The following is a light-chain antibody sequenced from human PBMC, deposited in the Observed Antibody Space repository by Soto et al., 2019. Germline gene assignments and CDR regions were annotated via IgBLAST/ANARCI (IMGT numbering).Light chain of an antibody. Sequence: SYELTQSPSVSVAPGQTATVTCGGRNIGAKSVNWYQQKPGQAPDLVVYDDSVRPSGIPGRFSGSNSGNTATLTISRVEVGDEADYYCQVWDSGSTQYVFGAGTKVTVL. CDR3: QVWDSGSTQYV. CDR1: NIGAKS. V-gene: IGLV3-21*02. CDR2: DDS. J-gene: IGLJ1*01.